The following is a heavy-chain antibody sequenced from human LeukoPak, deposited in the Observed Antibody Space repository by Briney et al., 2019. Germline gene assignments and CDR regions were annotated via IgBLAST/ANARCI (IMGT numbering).Heavy chain of an antibody. Sequence: GGSLRLSCAASGFTFSRKWMHWVRQAPGKGLVWVSRIKGDGSDTTYADSVKGRFTISRDNAKNTLFLQMNSLRAEDTAVYYCARDTEYSMDVWGQGTTVTVSS. CDR1: GFTFSRKW. CDR2: IKGDGSDT. CDR3: ARDTEYSMDV. J-gene: IGHJ6*02. V-gene: IGHV3-74*01. D-gene: IGHD2/OR15-2a*01.